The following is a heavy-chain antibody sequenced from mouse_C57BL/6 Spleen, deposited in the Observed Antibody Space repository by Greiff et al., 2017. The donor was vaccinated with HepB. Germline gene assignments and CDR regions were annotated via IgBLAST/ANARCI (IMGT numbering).Heavy chain of an antibody. Sequence: VQLQQSGPVLVKPGASVKMSCKASGYTFTDYYMNWVKQSHGKSLEWIGVINPYNGGTSYNQKFKGKATLTVDKSSSTAYMELNSLTSEDSAVYYCAREGIITTVVAPYAMDYWGQGTSVTVSS. CDR2: INPYNGGT. D-gene: IGHD1-1*01. CDR1: GYTFTDYY. V-gene: IGHV1-19*01. CDR3: AREGIITTVVAPYAMDY. J-gene: IGHJ4*01.